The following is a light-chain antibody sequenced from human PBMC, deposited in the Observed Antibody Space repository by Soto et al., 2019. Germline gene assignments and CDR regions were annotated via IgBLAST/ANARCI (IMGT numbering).Light chain of an antibody. CDR2: AAS. CDR1: QSVNSN. CDR3: QQYHNWPPIT. V-gene: IGKV3D-15*01. J-gene: IGKJ5*01. Sequence: EIVMTQSPATLSVSPGERATLSCRASQSVNSNLAWYQQKPGQAPRLLIYAASTRATGIPARFSGSGSGTEFTLTISNLQSEDFAVYFCQQYHNWPPITFGQGTRLENK.